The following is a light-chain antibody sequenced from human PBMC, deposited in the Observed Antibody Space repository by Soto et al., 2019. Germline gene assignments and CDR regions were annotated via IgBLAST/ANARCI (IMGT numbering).Light chain of an antibody. J-gene: IGKJ5*01. CDR2: AAS. V-gene: IGKV1-39*01. CDR3: QQSYSTPPIT. CDR1: QSISSW. Sequence: IQMSQSPSTLSASVGDRVSLTCRASQSISSWLAWYQQKPGKAPKLLIYAASSLQSGVPSRFSGSGSGTDFTLTISSLQPEDFATYYCQQSYSTPPITFGQGTRLEIK.